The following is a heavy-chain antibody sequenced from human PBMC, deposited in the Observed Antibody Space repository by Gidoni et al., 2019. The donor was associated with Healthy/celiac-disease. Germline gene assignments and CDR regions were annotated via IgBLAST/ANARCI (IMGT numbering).Heavy chain of an antibody. Sequence: EVQLVESGGGLVQPGGSLRLSCAASGFTFSSYAMSWVRQAPGKGLEWVSAISGSGGSTYYADSVKGRFTISRDNSKNTLYLQMNSLRAEDTAVYYCAKFHLIAITTIQPFNWFDPWGQGTLVTVSS. CDR1: GFTFSSYA. CDR3: AKFHLIAITTIQPFNWFDP. J-gene: IGHJ5*02. CDR2: ISGSGGST. D-gene: IGHD1-1*01. V-gene: IGHV3-23*04.